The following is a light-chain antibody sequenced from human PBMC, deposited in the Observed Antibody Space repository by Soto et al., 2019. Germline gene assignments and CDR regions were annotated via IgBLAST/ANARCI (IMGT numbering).Light chain of an antibody. Sequence: EILLTQSPAPLSVSPGETATLSCRASQNVLSDLAWYQQKPGQAPRLLVYGATTRATDAPAKFRGSGSGTEFSLTISSLQSEDFATYYCQQYRSWPRTFGQGSKVEI. CDR2: GAT. J-gene: IGKJ1*01. CDR3: QQYRSWPRT. V-gene: IGKV3-15*01. CDR1: QNVLSD.